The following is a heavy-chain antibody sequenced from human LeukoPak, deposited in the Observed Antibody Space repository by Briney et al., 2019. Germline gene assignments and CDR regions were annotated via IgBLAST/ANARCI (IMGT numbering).Heavy chain of an antibody. CDR1: GFTFSSYE. J-gene: IGHJ6*04. V-gene: IGHV3-48*03. Sequence: GGSLSLSCAASGFTFSSYEMNWVRQAPGKGLEGVSYISSSGSTIYYADSVKGRFTISRDNAKNSLYLQMNSLRAEDTAVYYCAELGITMIAGVWGKGTTVTISS. CDR2: ISSSGSTI. D-gene: IGHD3-22*01. CDR3: AELGITMIAGV.